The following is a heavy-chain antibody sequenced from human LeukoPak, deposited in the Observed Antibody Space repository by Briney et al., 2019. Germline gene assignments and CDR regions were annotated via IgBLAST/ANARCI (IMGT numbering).Heavy chain of an antibody. D-gene: IGHD3-22*01. V-gene: IGHV1-24*01. CDR1: GYTLTELS. J-gene: IGHJ4*02. Sequence: ASVKVSCKVSGYTLTELSMHWVRQAPGKGLEWMGGFDPEDGETIYAQKFQGRVPMTEDTSTDTAYMELSSLRSEGTAVYYCATGLPLYYYDSSGYPGWFDYWGQGTLVTVSS. CDR3: ATGLPLYYYDSSGYPGWFDY. CDR2: FDPEDGET.